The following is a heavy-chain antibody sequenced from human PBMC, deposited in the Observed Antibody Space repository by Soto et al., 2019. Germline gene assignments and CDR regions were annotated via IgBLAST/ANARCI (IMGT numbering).Heavy chain of an antibody. CDR1: GFTFSSYA. J-gene: IGHJ4*02. D-gene: IGHD6-6*01. Sequence: GGSLRLSCAASGFTFSSYAVSWARQTPGKGLEWVSTISASGAYTYYADSVKGRFTISRDNSKNTLYLQMRSLRAGDTATYYCAKEVIAARPYYFDYWGQRTLVTVSS. CDR2: ISASGAYT. CDR3: AKEVIAARPYYFDY. V-gene: IGHV3-23*01.